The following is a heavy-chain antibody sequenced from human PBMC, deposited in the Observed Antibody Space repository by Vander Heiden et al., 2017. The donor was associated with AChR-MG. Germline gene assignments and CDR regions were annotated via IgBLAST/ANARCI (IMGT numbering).Heavy chain of an antibody. CDR1: GYTFISYG. Sequence: QVQLVQSGAEVKKPGVSVKVSCKASGYTFISYGISWVRQAPGQGLEWMGWISAYNGNTNYAQKLQGRVTMTPDTSTSTAYMELRSLRSDDSAVYYCARDGRNRGGYCSSTSCRAYGMDVWGQGTTVTVSS. D-gene: IGHD2-2*01. CDR3: ARDGRNRGGYCSSTSCRAYGMDV. CDR2: ISAYNGNT. J-gene: IGHJ6*02. V-gene: IGHV1-18*01.